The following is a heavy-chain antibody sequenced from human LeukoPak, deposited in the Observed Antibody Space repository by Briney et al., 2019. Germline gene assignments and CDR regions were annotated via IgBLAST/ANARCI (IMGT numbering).Heavy chain of an antibody. Sequence: GGSLGLSCAASGFTFSSYGMHWVRQAPGKGLEWISFIRYDGTNKYYADSVKGRFTISRDNSKNTLYLQMNSLRTEDTAVYYCAKKGYGGNGYFELWGRGTLVTVSS. J-gene: IGHJ2*01. CDR2: IRYDGTNK. V-gene: IGHV3-30*02. CDR1: GFTFSSYG. D-gene: IGHD4-23*01. CDR3: AKKGYGGNGYFEL.